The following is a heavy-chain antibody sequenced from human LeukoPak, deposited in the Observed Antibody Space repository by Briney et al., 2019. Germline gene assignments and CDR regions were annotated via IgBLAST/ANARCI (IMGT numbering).Heavy chain of an antibody. D-gene: IGHD2-2*01. CDR2: FDPEDGET. CDR3: ATVVPAANSWFDP. Sequence: GASVKVSCKVSGYTLTELSMHWVRQAPGKGLERMGGFDPEDGETIYAQKFQGRVTMTEDTSTDTAYMELSSLRSEDTAVYYCATVVPAANSWFDPWGQGTLVTVSS. J-gene: IGHJ5*02. CDR1: GYTLTELS. V-gene: IGHV1-24*01.